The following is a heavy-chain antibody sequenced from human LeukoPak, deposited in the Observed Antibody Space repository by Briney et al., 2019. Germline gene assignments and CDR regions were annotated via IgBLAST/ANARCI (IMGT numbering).Heavy chain of an antibody. CDR3: ARAERSGYTRPYYYYYMDV. D-gene: IGHD3-22*01. V-gene: IGHV4-59*01. CDR1: GGSISSYY. CDR2: IYYSGST. Sequence: SETLSLTCTVSGGSISSYYWSWIRQPPGKGLEWIGYIYYSGSTNYNPSLKSRVTISVDMSKNQFSLKLSSVTAADTAVYYCARAERSGYTRPYYYYYMDVWGKGTTVTVSS. J-gene: IGHJ6*03.